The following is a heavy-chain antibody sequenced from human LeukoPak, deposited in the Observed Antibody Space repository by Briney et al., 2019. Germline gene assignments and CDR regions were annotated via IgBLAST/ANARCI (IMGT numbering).Heavy chain of an antibody. V-gene: IGHV1-46*01. CDR3: ARGPHPGYYDSSGYPPSYY. D-gene: IGHD3-22*01. Sequence: ASVKVSCKASGYTFTSYYMHWVRQAPGQGLEWMGIINPSGGSTSYAQKFQGRVTMTRDTSTSTVYLELSRLRSEDTAVYYCARGPHPGYYDSSGYPPSYYWGQGTLVTVSS. CDR2: INPSGGST. J-gene: IGHJ4*02. CDR1: GYTFTSYY.